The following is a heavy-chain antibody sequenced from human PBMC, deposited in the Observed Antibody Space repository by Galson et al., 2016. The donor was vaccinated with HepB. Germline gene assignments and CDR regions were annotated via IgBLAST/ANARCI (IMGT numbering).Heavy chain of an antibody. CDR1: GFTFKDYA. D-gene: IGHD6-13*01. Sequence: SLRLSCAASGFTFKDYALSWVRQAPGKGLEWVSTVGHSGGTYYGDIAKGRFTISRDNSKNTLYLQMNSLRAEDTALYYCAKLPHVRGDSWVDYWGQGALVTVSS. CDR2: VGHSGGT. V-gene: IGHV3-23*01. J-gene: IGHJ4*02. CDR3: AKLPHVRGDSWVDY.